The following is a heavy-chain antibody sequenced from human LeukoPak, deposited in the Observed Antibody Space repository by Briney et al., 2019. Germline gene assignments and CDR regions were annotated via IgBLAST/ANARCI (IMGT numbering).Heavy chain of an antibody. V-gene: IGHV4-59*01. CDR3: ARADLGYCSSTSCHYYYYYMDV. D-gene: IGHD2-2*01. CDR1: GGSISSYY. CDR2: IYYSGST. J-gene: IGHJ6*03. Sequence: SETLSLTCTVSGGSISSYYWSWIRQHPGKGLEWIGYIYYSGSTNYNPSLKSRVTISVDTSKNQFSLKLSSVTAADTAVYYCARADLGYCSSTSCHYYYYYMDVWGKGTTVTVSS.